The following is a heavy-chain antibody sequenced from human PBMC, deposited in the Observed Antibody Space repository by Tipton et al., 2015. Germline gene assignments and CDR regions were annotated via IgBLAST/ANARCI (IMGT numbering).Heavy chain of an antibody. D-gene: IGHD4-17*01. CDR2: INPSDGST. CDR1: GYTFSSYY. CDR3: ARDQRDYGDYMDAFDI. J-gene: IGHJ3*02. V-gene: IGHV1-46*01. Sequence: QLVQSGAEVKKPGASVKVSCKASGYTFSSYYMHWVRQAPGQGLEWMGMINPSDGSTDDTQKFQGRVTMTRDTSTSTVYMELSSLRSEDTAVYYCARDQRDYGDYMDAFDIWGQGTMVTVSS.